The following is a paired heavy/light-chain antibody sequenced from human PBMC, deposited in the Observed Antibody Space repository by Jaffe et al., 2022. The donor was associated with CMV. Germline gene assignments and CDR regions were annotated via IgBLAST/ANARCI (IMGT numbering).Heavy chain of an antibody. Sequence: QVQLQESGPGLVKPSETLSLTCTVSGGSISGHYWSWIRQPPGKQLECIGYIYYSGNTNYNPSLKSRVTISVDTSKNQFSLKLTSVTAADTAVYYCARGGAENGVWFHYYYGMDIWGQGTTVTVSS. D-gene: IGHD3-10*01. CDR3: ARGGAENGVWFHYYYGMDI. CDR2: IYYSGNT. J-gene: IGHJ6*02. V-gene: IGHV4-59*11. CDR1: GGSISGHY.
Light chain of an antibody. CDR3: QQYNSYPST. CDR2: KAS. V-gene: IGKV1-5*03. Sequence: DIQMTQSPSTLSASVGDRVTLTCRASQSVSTWLAWYQQKPGKAPKLLIYKASSLQSGVPSRFSGSGSGTQFTLTISSLQPDDFATYYCQQYNSYPSTFGGGTKVEIK. CDR1: QSVSTW. J-gene: IGKJ4*01.